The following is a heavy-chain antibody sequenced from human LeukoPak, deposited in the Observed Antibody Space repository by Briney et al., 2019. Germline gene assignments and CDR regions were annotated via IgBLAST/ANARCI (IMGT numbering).Heavy chain of an antibody. CDR3: CIFSYYYYMDG. D-gene: IGHD3-9*01. CDR1: GYTFTSYD. V-gene: IGHV1-8*01. Sequence: ASVKVSCKASGYTFTSYDINWVRQATGQGLEGMGWINPNSGNTGYAQKFQGRVTMTRNTSISTAYMELSSLRSEDTAVYYCCIFSYYYYMDGWGKGTTVTVSS. CDR2: INPNSGNT. J-gene: IGHJ6*03.